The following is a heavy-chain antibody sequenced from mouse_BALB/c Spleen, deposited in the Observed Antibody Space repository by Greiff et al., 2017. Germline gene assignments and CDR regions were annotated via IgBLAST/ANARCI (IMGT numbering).Heavy chain of an antibody. CDR3: ARSIHYFDY. Sequence: DVHLVESGGGLVQPGGSLKLSCAASGFTFSSYGMSWVRQTPDKRLELVATINSNGGSTYYPDSVKGRFTISRDNAKNTLYLQMSSLKSEDTAMYYCARSIHYFDYWGQGTTLTVSS. V-gene: IGHV5-6-3*01. CDR2: INSNGGST. CDR1: GFTFSSYG. D-gene: IGHD1-2*01. J-gene: IGHJ2*01.